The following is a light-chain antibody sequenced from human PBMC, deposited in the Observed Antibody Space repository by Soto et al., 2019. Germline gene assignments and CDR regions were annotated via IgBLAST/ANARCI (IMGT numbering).Light chain of an antibody. V-gene: IGLV2-14*03. CDR1: SSDVGGYNY. J-gene: IGLJ1*01. Sequence: QSALTQPASVSGSPGQSITISCTGTSSDVGGYNYVSWYQQHPGKAPQLMIYDVSNRPSGVSNRFSGSKSGNTASLTISGLQAEDEADYYCSSYTSSSTYYVFGTATKLTVL. CDR2: DVS. CDR3: SSYTSSSTYYV.